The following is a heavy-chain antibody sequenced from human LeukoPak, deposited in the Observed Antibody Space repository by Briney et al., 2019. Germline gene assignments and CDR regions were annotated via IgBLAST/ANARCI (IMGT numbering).Heavy chain of an antibody. CDR1: GGSISSGGYY. CDR2: IYHSGST. Sequence: SETLSLTCTVSGGSISSGGYYWSWIRQPPGKGLEWIGYIYHSGSTYYNPSLKSRVTISVDTSKNQFSLKLSSVTAADTAVYYCARGGIVVVPAATLFDYWGQGTLVTVSS. V-gene: IGHV4-30-2*01. CDR3: ARGGIVVVPAATLFDY. J-gene: IGHJ4*02. D-gene: IGHD2-2*01.